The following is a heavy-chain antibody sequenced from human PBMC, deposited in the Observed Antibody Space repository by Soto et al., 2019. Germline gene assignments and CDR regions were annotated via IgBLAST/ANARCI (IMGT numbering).Heavy chain of an antibody. V-gene: IGHV3-30*04. CDR1: GFTFSRYA. CDR2: ISYDGSNK. CDR3: ARGPNDILTNNYRERLGYNWFDP. J-gene: IGHJ5*02. Sequence: QVPLVESGGGVVQPGRSLTLSCAASGFTFSRYAMHWVRQAPGKGLEWVAVISYDGSNKYYADSVKGRFTISRDNSKNTLYLQMDSLRPEDTAVYYCARGPNDILTNNYRERLGYNWFDPWGQGTLVTVSS. D-gene: IGHD3-9*01.